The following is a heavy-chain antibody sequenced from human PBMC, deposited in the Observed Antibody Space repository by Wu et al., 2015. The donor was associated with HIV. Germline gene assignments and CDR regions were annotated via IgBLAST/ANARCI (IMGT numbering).Heavy chain of an antibody. CDR2: IIPIFGTA. D-gene: IGHD6-13*01. CDR3: ARDFYSSSWPTPYGMDV. Sequence: QVQLVQSGAEVKEPGSSVKVSCKASGGTFSSYAISWVRQAPGQGLEWMGRIIPIFGTANYAQKFQGRVTITADESTSTAYMELSSLRSEDTAVYYCARDFYSSSWPTPYGMDVWGQGTTVTVSS. V-gene: IGHV1-69*13. CDR1: GGTFSSYA. J-gene: IGHJ6*02.